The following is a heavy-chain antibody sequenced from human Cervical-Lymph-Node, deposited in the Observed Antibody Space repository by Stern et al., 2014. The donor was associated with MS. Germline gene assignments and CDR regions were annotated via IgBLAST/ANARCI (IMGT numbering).Heavy chain of an antibody. CDR1: GGTFSNYA. CDR3: ASPLTATSVPFGYYGMDV. CDR2: IVHLFGKP. J-gene: IGHJ6*02. V-gene: IGHV1-69*01. D-gene: IGHD4-17*01. Sequence: QMQLVQSGAEVKKPGSSVKVSCKASGGTFSNYATSWVRQAPGQGLEWMGGIVHLFGKPNDAQKFQGRVTITADESTSTAYMDLSSLRSEDTAVYYCASPLTATSVPFGYYGMDVWGQGTTVTVS.